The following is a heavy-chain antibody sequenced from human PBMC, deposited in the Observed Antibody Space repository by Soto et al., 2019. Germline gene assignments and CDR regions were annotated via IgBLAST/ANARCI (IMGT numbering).Heavy chain of an antibody. CDR1: GYTFSDYY. CDR2: INPNSGGT. D-gene: IGHD1-1*01. J-gene: IGHJ4*02. Sequence: GASVKVSCKASGYTFSDYYIHWVRQAPGKGLEWMGWINPNSGGTKYAPQFQGGVTMTRDTSITTAYMELSRLRSGDTAVYYCAKEPATAKPEGVDFWGQGTLVTVSS. V-gene: IGHV1-2*02. CDR3: AKEPATAKPEGVDF.